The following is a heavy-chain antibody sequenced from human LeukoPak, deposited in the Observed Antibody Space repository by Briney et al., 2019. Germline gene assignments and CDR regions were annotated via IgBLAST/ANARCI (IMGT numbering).Heavy chain of an antibody. CDR3: ARDRLPYYDSSGDDAFDI. J-gene: IGHJ3*02. Sequence: ASVKVSCKASGYTFTGYYMRWVRQAPGQGLEWMGWINPNSGGTNYAQKFQGRVTMTRDTSISTAYMELSRLRSDNTAVYYCARDRLPYYDSSGDDAFDIWGQGTMVTVSS. V-gene: IGHV1-2*02. D-gene: IGHD3-22*01. CDR2: INPNSGGT. CDR1: GYTFTGYY.